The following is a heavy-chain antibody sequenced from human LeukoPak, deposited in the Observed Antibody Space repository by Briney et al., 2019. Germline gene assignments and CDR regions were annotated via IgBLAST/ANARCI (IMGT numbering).Heavy chain of an antibody. V-gene: IGHV1-69*13. J-gene: IGHJ4*02. D-gene: IGHD3-22*01. CDR2: IIPLFGAT. Sequence: ASVKVSFKASGGTFNNYVFSWIRQAPGQGLEWMGGIIPLFGATNYAQKYQDRVTITADESTTTAYMQLSSLRSEDTAMYYCASWHYYDSSEDYWGQGTLVTVSS. CDR1: GGTFNNYV. CDR3: ASWHYYDSSEDY.